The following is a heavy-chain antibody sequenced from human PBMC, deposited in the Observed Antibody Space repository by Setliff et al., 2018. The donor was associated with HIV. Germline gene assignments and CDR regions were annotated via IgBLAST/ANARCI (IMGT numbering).Heavy chain of an antibody. D-gene: IGHD1-20*01. V-gene: IGHV4-38-2*02. J-gene: IGHJ6*02. CDR3: ARQYNRQYGMDV. Sequence: SETLSLTCTVSGYSISSGYYWGWIRQPPGKGLEWIGSIYHSGITYYNSSLKSRVTISVDTSKNQFSLKLSSVTAADTAVYYCARQYNRQYGMDVWGQGTTVTVSS. CDR1: GYSISSGYY. CDR2: IYHSGIT.